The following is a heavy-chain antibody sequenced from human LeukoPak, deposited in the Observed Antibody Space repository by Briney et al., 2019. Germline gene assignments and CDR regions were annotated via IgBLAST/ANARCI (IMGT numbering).Heavy chain of an antibody. Sequence: PGGSLRLSCTASGFTFTSAMSWVRQAPGKGLEWVSAISGSGDNTYYADSVKGRFTISRDNSKNTLYLQMNSLRAEDTAVYYCAKDRRYCSGYSCPYYLDYWGQGTLVTVSS. CDR1: GFTFTSA. D-gene: IGHD2-15*01. J-gene: IGHJ4*02. CDR2: ISGSGDNT. CDR3: AKDRRYCSGYSCPYYLDY. V-gene: IGHV3-23*01.